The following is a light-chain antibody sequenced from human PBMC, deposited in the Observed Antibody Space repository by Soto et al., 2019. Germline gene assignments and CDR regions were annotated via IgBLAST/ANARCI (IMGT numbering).Light chain of an antibody. J-gene: IGLJ2*01. Sequence: QSVLTQPPSVSAAPGQKVTISCSGSSSNIGNNYVSWYQQLPGTAPKLLIYENNKRPSGIPDRFSGSKSGTSATLGITGLPTGYEADYYCGTWDSSLSAVVFGGGTKLTVL. V-gene: IGLV1-51*02. CDR1: SSNIGNNY. CDR3: GTWDSSLSAVV. CDR2: ENN.